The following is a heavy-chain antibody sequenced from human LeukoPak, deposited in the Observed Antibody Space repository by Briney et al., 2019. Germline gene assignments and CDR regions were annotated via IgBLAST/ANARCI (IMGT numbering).Heavy chain of an antibody. V-gene: IGHV3-73*01. Sequence: PGGSLRLSCAVSGFTFSGSAIHWVRQASGKGLEWVGRIRTKANNYATAYAESVKGRFTISRDDSKNTAYLEMNFLRTEDTAIYHCTRPGASDTAAGYDYWGQGTLVTVSS. CDR2: IRTKANNYAT. J-gene: IGHJ4*02. D-gene: IGHD6-13*01. CDR3: TRPGASDTAAGYDY. CDR1: GFTFSGSA.